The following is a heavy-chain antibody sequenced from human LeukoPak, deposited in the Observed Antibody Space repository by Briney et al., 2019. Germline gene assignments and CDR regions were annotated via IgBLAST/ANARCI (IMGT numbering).Heavy chain of an antibody. Sequence: PGGSLRLSCAASGFTFSSYAMSWVRQAPGKGLEWVSAISGSGGSTYYADSVKGRFTISRDNSKNTLYLQMNSLRAEDTAVYYCAKGRQLWYYYYMDVWGKGTTVTVSS. CDR2: ISGSGGST. J-gene: IGHJ6*03. CDR3: AKGRQLWYYYYMDV. D-gene: IGHD5-18*01. V-gene: IGHV3-23*01. CDR1: GFTFSSYA.